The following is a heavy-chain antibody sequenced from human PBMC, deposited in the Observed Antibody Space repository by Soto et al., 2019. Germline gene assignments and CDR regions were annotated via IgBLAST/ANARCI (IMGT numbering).Heavy chain of an antibody. D-gene: IGHD2-2*01. J-gene: IGHJ6*02. CDR1: GFTFKTYG. V-gene: IGHV3-30*18. CDR2: ISYDGINK. Sequence: TGGSLRLSCAASGFTFKTYGMHWVRQAPGKGLEWVAFISYDGINKYYGDSVKGRFTISRDTPTNTLYLQMNSLRPEDTAVYYCAKVHCNSTTCYPNYYYYYGMDVWGPGTTVTVSS. CDR3: AKVHCNSTTCYPNYYYYYGMDV.